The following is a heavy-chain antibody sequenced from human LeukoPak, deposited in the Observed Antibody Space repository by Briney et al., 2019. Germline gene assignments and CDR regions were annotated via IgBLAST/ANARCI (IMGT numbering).Heavy chain of an antibody. V-gene: IGHV3-11*04. D-gene: IGHD3-3*01. CDR1: GFTFSDYY. CDR2: ISSSGSTI. J-gene: IGHJ4*02. Sequence: PGGSLRLSCAASGFTFSDYYMSWIRQAPGKGLEWVSYISSSGSTIYYADSVKGRFTISRDNAKNSLYLQMNSLRAEDTAVYYCARSSGITIFGVATREIRAELDYWGQGTLVTVSS. CDR3: ARSSGITIFGVATREIRAELDY.